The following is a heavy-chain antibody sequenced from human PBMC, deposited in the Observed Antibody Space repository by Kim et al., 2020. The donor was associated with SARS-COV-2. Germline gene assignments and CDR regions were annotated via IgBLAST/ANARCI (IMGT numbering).Heavy chain of an antibody. CDR1: GFTFSSFG. V-gene: IGHV3-30*03. CDR3: ATDSSGGDY. CDR2: ISYAGSNK. Sequence: GGSLRPSCAASGFTFSSFGMHWVRQAPGQGLEWVAVISYAGSNKFYADSVKGRFTISRDNSKNTLYLQMNSLRPEDTAMYYCATDSSGGDYWGQGTLVTVSS. D-gene: IGHD3-22*01. J-gene: IGHJ4*02.